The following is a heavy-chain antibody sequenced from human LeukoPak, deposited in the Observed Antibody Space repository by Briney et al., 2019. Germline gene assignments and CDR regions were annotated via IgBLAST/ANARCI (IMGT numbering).Heavy chain of an antibody. V-gene: IGHV3-11*04. CDR2: ISSSGSTI. J-gene: IGHJ6*03. Sequence: GGSLRLSCAASGFTCSDYYMSWIRQAPGKGLEWVSYISSSGSTIYYADSVKGRFTISRDNAKNSLYLQMNSLRAEDTAVYYCARGYGDYGRYYYYMDVWGKGTTVTVSS. D-gene: IGHD4-17*01. CDR3: ARGYGDYGRYYYYMDV. CDR1: GFTCSDYY.